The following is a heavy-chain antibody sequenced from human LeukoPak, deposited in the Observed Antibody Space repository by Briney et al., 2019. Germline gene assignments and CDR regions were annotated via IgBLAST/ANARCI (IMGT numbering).Heavy chain of an antibody. CDR2: ISYDGSNK. V-gene: IGHV3-30-3*01. D-gene: IGHD2-2*02. Sequence: SGGSLRLSCAASGFTFSSYAMHWVRQAPGKGLEWVAVISYDGSNKYYADSVKGRFTISRDNSKNTLYLQMNSLRAEDTAVYYCARGWDRDCTSTSCYIAYNWGQGTLVSVSS. CDR3: ARGWDRDCTSTSCYIAYN. J-gene: IGHJ4*02. CDR1: GFTFSSYA.